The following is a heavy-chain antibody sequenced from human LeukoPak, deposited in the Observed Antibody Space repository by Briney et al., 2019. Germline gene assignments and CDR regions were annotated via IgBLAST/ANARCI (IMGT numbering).Heavy chain of an antibody. CDR2: INPSGDIK. CDR1: GYTFTNYY. Sequence: ASVNVCFKTSGYTFTNYYIHWVRQAPGQGLEWMGIINPSGDIKDYAQTFQGRVTMTRDTSTSTIYMELSSLRSDDTAVYYCARAFGDFDLLSPCAHWGQGTLVTVSS. V-gene: IGHV1-46*01. J-gene: IGHJ1*01. D-gene: IGHD3-9*01. CDR3: ARAFGDFDLLSPCAH.